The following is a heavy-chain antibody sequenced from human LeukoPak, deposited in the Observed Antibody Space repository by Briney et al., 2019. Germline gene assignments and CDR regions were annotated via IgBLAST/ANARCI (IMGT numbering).Heavy chain of an antibody. J-gene: IGHJ4*02. Sequence: PGGSLRLSCAASGFTFDDYAMHWVRQAPGKGLEWVSGISWNSGSIGYADSVKGRFTISRENAKNSLYLQMNSLRAGDTAVYYCARSGSGSFDYWGQGTLVTVSS. D-gene: IGHD3-10*01. CDR3: ARSGSGSFDY. CDR1: GFTFDDYA. CDR2: ISWNSGSI. V-gene: IGHV3-9*01.